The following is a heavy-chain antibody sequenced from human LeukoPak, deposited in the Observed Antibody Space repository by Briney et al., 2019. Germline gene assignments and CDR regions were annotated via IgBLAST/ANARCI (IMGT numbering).Heavy chain of an antibody. CDR3: ARVARQLVPSSYFDY. D-gene: IGHD6-13*01. CDR1: GGSFSGYY. J-gene: IGHJ4*02. V-gene: IGHV4-34*01. Sequence: SETPSLTCAVYGGSFSGYYWSWIRQPPGKGLEWIGEINHSGSTNYNPSLKSRVTISVDTSKNQFSLKLSSVTAADTAVYYCARVARQLVPSSYFDYWGRGTLVTVSS. CDR2: INHSGST.